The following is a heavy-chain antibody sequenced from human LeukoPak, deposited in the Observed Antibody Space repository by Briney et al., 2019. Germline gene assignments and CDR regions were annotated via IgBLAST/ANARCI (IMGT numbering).Heavy chain of an antibody. Sequence: SVKVSXKASGGTFSSYAISWVRQAPGQGLEWMGGIIPIFGTANYAQKFQGRVTITTDESTSTAYMELSSLRSEDTAVYYCARVQQLVRGANWFDPWGQGTLVTVSS. CDR1: GGTFSSYA. J-gene: IGHJ5*02. CDR3: ARVQQLVRGANWFDP. V-gene: IGHV1-69*05. CDR2: IIPIFGTA. D-gene: IGHD6-13*01.